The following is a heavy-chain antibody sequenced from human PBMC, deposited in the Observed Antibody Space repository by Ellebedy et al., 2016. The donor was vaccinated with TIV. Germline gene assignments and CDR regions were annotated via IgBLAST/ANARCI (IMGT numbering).Heavy chain of an antibody. CDR2: IKQDGSEK. CDR3: ARDLDVDY. J-gene: IGHJ4*02. CDR1: GFPFSIYW. D-gene: IGHD3/OR15-3a*01. V-gene: IGHV3-7*01. Sequence: GESLKISCAASGFPFSIYWMSWVRQAPGKGLEWVANIKQDGSEKYYVDSVKGRFTISRDNAKNSLFLQMNSLRAEDTAVYYCARDLDVDYWGQGTLVTVSS.